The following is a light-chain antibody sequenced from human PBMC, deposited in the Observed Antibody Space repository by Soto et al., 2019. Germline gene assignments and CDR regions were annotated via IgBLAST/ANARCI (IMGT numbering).Light chain of an antibody. CDR3: SSFAGSANLL. Sequence: QSALTQPPSASGSPGQSVTISCTGTGSDVGAYNFVSWYQQYPGKAPKLMIFEVNKRPSGVPDRFSGFKSGNTAFLSVSGLRGDDEAEYYCSSFAGSANLLFGGGTKLTVL. CDR1: GSDVGAYNF. CDR2: EVN. J-gene: IGLJ2*01. V-gene: IGLV2-8*01.